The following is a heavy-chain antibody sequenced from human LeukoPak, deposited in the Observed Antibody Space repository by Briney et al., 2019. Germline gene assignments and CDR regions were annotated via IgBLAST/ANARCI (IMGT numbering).Heavy chain of an antibody. CDR1: GFTFSSYG. CDR3: AKRGDYGGNSPFDY. Sequence: GGSLRLSCAASGFTFSSYGMHWVRQAPGKGLEWVAVISYDGSNKYYADSVKGRFTIYRDNSKNTLYLQMNSLRAEDTVVYYCAKRGDYGGNSPFDYWGQGTLVTVSS. V-gene: IGHV3-30*18. J-gene: IGHJ4*02. D-gene: IGHD4-23*01. CDR2: ISYDGSNK.